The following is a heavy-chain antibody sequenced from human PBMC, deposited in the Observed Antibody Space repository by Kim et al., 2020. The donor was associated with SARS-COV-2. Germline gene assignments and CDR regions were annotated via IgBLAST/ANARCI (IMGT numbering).Heavy chain of an antibody. CDR1: GYTFTGYY. D-gene: IGHD3-10*01. Sequence: ASVKVSCKASGYTFTGYYMHWVRQAPGQGLEWMGWINPNSGGTNYAQKFQGWVTMTRDTSISTAYMELSRLRSDETAVYYCARARFGESDWFDPWGQGTLVTVSS. J-gene: IGHJ5*02. CDR2: INPNSGGT. V-gene: IGHV1-2*04. CDR3: ARARFGESDWFDP.